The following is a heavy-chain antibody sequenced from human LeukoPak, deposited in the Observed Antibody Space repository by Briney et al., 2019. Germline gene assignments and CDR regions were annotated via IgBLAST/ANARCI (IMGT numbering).Heavy chain of an antibody. D-gene: IGHD2-2*01. J-gene: IGHJ4*02. CDR2: ISGSGVST. CDR1: GFTSSSDS. Sequence: GGSLRLSCAASGFTSSSDSMTWVRQAPGKGLEWVSTISGSGVSTFYADPVKGRFTISRDNSKNTLYLHMNSLSAEDTAVYYCAKDSFSSRWGKGTLVTVSS. V-gene: IGHV3-23*01. CDR3: AKDSFSSR.